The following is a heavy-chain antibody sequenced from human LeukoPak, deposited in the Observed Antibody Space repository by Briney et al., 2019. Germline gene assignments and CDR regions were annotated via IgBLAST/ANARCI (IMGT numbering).Heavy chain of an antibody. CDR1: GFPFSSYA. D-gene: IGHD4-11*01. CDR2: FGDSGGKT. J-gene: IGHJ4*02. V-gene: IGHV3-23*01. Sequence: GGSLRLSCVASGFPFSSYALSWVRQAPGKGLEWVSAFGDSGGKTYYTDSVRGRFTVSRDNSRNTLYLQMDSLRAEDTAVYYCAKDWDSNYPNSPSLDYWGQGTLVTVSS. CDR3: AKDWDSNYPNSPSLDY.